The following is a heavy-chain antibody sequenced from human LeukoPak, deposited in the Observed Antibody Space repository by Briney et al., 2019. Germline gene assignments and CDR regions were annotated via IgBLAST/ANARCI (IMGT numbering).Heavy chain of an antibody. D-gene: IGHD3-16*02. J-gene: IGHJ4*02. CDR1: GFTFSSYS. CDR3: ARARDYDYVWGSYRSYYFDY. Sequence: PGGSLRLSCAASGFTFSSYSMNWVRQAPGKGLEWVSYISSISSTIYYADSVKGRFTISRDNAKNSLYLQMNSLRAEDTAGYYCARARDYDYVWGSYRSYYFDYWGQGTLVTVSS. CDR2: ISSISSTI. V-gene: IGHV3-48*01.